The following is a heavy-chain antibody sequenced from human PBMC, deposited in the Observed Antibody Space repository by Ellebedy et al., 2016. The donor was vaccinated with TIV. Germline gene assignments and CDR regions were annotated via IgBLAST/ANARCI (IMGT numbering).Heavy chain of an antibody. V-gene: IGHV3-7*01. CDR2: IKENGGDK. CDR1: GFTFSNYW. CDR3: AREGKYNFGYYYYYGMDV. Sequence: GESLKISCEVSGFTFSNYWMTWVRQAPGKGLEWVANIKENGGDKYYVDSVKGRFTISRDNAKNSLYLQMDTLRGEDTAVYYCAREGKYNFGYYYYYGMDVWGRGTTVTVSS. J-gene: IGHJ6*02. D-gene: IGHD1-1*01.